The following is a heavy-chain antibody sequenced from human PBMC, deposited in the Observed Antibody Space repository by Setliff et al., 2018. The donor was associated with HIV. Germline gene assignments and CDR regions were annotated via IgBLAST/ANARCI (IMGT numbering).Heavy chain of an antibody. V-gene: IGHV4-39*01. CDR1: GGSISSSSYY. J-gene: IGHJ6*03. CDR3: ARVPRSGGSWPYYYYYMDV. D-gene: IGHD2-15*01. Sequence: SETLSLTCTVSGGSISSSSYYWGWIRQPPGKGLEWIGSIYYSGSTNYSPSLKSRVTISVDTSKNQFSLKLSSVTAADTAVYNCARVPRSGGSWPYYYYYMDVWGKGTTVTVSS. CDR2: IYYSGST.